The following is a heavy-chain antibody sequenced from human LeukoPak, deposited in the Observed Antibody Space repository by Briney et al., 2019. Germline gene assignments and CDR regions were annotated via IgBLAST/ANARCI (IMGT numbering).Heavy chain of an antibody. CDR1: GFTFSSYA. CDR3: ARVVSNSPGGYYYYMDV. CDR2: ISYDGSNK. Sequence: EGSLRLSCAASGFTFSSYAMHWVRQAPGKGLEWVAVISYDGSNKYYADSVKGRFTISRDNSKNTLYLQMNSLRAEDTAVYYCARVVSNSPGGYYYYMDVWGKGTTVTVSS. D-gene: IGHD4-23*01. J-gene: IGHJ6*03. V-gene: IGHV3-30*01.